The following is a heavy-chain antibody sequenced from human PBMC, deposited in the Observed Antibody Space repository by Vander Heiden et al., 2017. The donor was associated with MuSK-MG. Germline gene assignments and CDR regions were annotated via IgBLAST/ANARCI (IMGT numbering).Heavy chain of an antibody. D-gene: IGHD4-17*01. J-gene: IGHJ4*02. Sequence: PNSGGTNYAQKFQGRVTMTRDTSISTAYMELSRLRSDDTAVDYCARTKVAVTGADFDYWGQGTLVTVSS. CDR3: ARTKVAVTGADFDY. CDR2: PNSGGT. V-gene: IGHV1-2*02.